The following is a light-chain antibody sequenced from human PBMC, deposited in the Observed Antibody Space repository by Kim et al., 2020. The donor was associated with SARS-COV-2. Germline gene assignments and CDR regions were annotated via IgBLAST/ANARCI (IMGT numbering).Light chain of an antibody. CDR2: RDT. Sequence: SVALGQTARITCGGTDIGGKNVHWYQQKPGQAPVLVIYRDTNRPSGIPERFSGSNSGNTATLTISTAQAGDEADYYCQAWGSSTFVFGSGTKVTVL. J-gene: IGLJ1*01. CDR3: QAWGSSTFV. CDR1: DIGGKN. V-gene: IGLV3-9*01.